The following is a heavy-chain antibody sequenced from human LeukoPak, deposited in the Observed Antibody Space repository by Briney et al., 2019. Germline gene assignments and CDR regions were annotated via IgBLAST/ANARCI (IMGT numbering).Heavy chain of an antibody. CDR2: ISTSSSPI. J-gene: IGHJ3*02. V-gene: IGHV3-48*01. CDR1: GFTFSSYS. D-gene: IGHD6-6*01. CDR3: ARGLAARRGAFDI. Sequence: GGSLRLSCAASGFTFSSYSMNWVRQAPGKGLEWVSYISTSSSPIYYADSVKGRFTISRDNAKNSLYLQMNSLRAEDTAVYYCARGLAARRGAFDIWGQGTMVTVSS.